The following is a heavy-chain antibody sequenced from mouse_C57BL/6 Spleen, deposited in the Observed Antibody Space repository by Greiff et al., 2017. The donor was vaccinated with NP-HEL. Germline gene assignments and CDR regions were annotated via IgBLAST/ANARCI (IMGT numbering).Heavy chain of an antibody. CDR1: GYTFTSYW. V-gene: IGHV1-69*01. CDR2: IDPSDSYT. Sequence: QVQLQQPGAELVMPGASVKLSCKASGYTFTSYWMHWVKQRPGQGLEWIGEIDPSDSYTNYNQKFKGKSTLTVDKSSSTAYMQLSSLTSEDSAVYYCARRSYARAVDYWGQGTSVTVSS. D-gene: IGHD6-5*01. J-gene: IGHJ4*01. CDR3: ARRSYARAVDY.